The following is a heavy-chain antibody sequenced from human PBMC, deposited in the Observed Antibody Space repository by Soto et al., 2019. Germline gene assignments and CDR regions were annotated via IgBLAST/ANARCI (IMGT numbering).Heavy chain of an antibody. CDR1: RVTFSTYT. D-gene: IGHD2-15*01. Sequence: GGCRKISCVSSRVTFSTYTVNWVRKAPGKGLEWVSGIRGFSPYTFYAESVKGRFTISRDNAKNSLYLQMNSLRAEDTAVYYCARDRGYDAHDYYYNAMDGWGQGTKVTVSS. CDR3: ARDRGYDAHDYYYNAMDG. V-gene: IGHV3-21*01. CDR2: IRGFSPYT. J-gene: IGHJ6*02.